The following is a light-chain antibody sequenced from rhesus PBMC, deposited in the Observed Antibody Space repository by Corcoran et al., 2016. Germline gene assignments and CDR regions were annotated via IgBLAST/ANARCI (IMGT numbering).Light chain of an antibody. CDR3: CSYAGSYTFV. Sequence: QAALTQPRSVSGSPGQSVTISCTGTSSDIGGYNYVSWYQQHPGTAPKLMIYEVSKRPSGVSDRFSGSKSGNTASPTISGLQAEDEADYYCCSYAGSYTFVFGSGTKLTVL. J-gene: IGLJ6*01. CDR1: SSDIGGYNY. CDR2: EVS. V-gene: IGLV2-32*01.